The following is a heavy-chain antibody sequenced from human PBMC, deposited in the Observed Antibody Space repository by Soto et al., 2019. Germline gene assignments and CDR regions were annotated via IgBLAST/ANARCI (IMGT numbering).Heavy chain of an antibody. CDR1: GDSASPNSDA. CDR3: AREGQECSSTSCYLFGFDP. CDR2: TYYRSKWYN. J-gene: IGHJ5*02. Sequence: PSPTLSLTCAISGDSASPNSDAWNCFSQSPSRGLEWLGRTYYRSKWYNDYAVSVKSRITINPDTSKNQFSLQLNSVTPEDTAVYYCAREGQECSSTSCYLFGFDPWGQGTRVTFSS. D-gene: IGHD2-2*01. V-gene: IGHV6-1*01.